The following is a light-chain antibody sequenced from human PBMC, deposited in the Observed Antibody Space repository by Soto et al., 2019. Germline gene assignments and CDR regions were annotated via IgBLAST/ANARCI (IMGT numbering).Light chain of an antibody. Sequence: QSVLTQPPSVSGAPGQRVTISCTGSSSNIGAGYDVHWYQQLPGTAPELLIYVNTNRPSGVPDRFSGSKSGTSASLAITGLQAEDEADYYCQSFDTSLSGSLFGGGTKLTVL. CDR3: QSFDTSLSGSL. CDR1: SSNIGAGYD. CDR2: VNT. J-gene: IGLJ2*01. V-gene: IGLV1-40*01.